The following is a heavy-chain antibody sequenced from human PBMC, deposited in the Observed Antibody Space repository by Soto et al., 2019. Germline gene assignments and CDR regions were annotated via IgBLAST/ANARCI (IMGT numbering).Heavy chain of an antibody. Sequence: EVQLVETGGGLIQPGGSLRLSCAASGFTVSSTYVTWVRQAPGKGLEWVSIIYSDGSTYYAESVKGRFTISRDNSKNTVYLQMNSLRAEDTAVYYCARDARSNMERPCYYFDYWGQGTLGTVSS. D-gene: IGHD1-1*01. J-gene: IGHJ4*02. CDR2: IYSDGST. CDR1: GFTVSSTY. V-gene: IGHV3-53*02. CDR3: ARDARSNMERPCYYFDY.